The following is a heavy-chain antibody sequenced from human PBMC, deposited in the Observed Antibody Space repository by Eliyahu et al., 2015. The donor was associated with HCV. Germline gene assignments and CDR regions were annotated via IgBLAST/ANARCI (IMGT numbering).Heavy chain of an antibody. CDR3: ARFNSPLITSLKETDS. CDR1: GFXFSSYA. D-gene: IGHD3-16*01. Sequence: QVQLLQSGGGVVQPGGSLRLSCAASGFXFSSYAMHWVRQAPGKGLVWVAVISYDGSNKNYADSVKGRFTISRDNSKNTLFLQMSSLRAEDTAVYYCARFNSPLITSLKETDSWGQGTLVTVSS. V-gene: IGHV3-30*07. CDR2: ISYDGSNK. J-gene: IGHJ4*02.